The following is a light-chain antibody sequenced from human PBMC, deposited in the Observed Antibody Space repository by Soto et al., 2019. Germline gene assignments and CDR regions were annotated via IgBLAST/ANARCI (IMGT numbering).Light chain of an antibody. CDR1: GSDIGAYNY. Sequence: QSVLTQPASVSGSPGQSITISCTGTGSDIGAYNYVSWYQQHPGKAPKLIIHGVTHRPSGVSTRFSVSKSAYTASLTISGLQAEDEANYYCNSYTTLSNRVFGTGTKVTVL. V-gene: IGLV2-14*01. J-gene: IGLJ1*01. CDR2: GVT. CDR3: NSYTTLSNRV.